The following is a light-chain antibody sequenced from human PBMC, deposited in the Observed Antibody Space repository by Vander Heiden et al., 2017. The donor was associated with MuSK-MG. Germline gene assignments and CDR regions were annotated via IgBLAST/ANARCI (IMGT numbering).Light chain of an antibody. CDR1: GPTLGSNS. Sequence: QSVLTHPLSASGTPGQRVTIPCSGSGPTLGSNSVCWFQQLPGTAPKLLIYSNSERPSGVPDRFSGSKSGTSASLAVSGLRSEDEADYYCAAWDDRLRGWVFGGGTKLTVL. CDR3: AAWDDRLRGWV. J-gene: IGLJ3*02. CDR2: SNS. V-gene: IGLV1-47*02.